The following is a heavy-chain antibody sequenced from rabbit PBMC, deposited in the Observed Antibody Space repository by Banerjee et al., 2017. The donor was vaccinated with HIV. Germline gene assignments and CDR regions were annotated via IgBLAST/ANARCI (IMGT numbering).Heavy chain of an antibody. D-gene: IGHD8-1*01. CDR2: IYAGSSGST. Sequence: QEQLVESGGGLVTLGGSLKLSCKASGIDFSSYGVSWVRQAPGKGLEWIACIYAGSSGSTYYASWAKGRFTISKTSSTTVTLQMTSLTAADTATYFCARVAGSSYYWGPGTLVTVS. CDR1: GIDFSSYG. J-gene: IGHJ6*01. V-gene: IGHV1S45*01. CDR3: ARVAGSSYY.